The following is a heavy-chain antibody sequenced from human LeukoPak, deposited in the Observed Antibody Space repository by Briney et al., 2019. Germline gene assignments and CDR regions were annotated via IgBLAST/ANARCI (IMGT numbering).Heavy chain of an antibody. V-gene: IGHV3-15*01. CDR2: IKSKADGGTT. CDR3: TTDPIRAHYYDSSGYYYDSLGDY. J-gene: IGHJ4*02. Sequence: GGSLRLSCAASGFTFSNAWMSWVRQAPGKGLEWVGRIKSKADGGTTDYAAHVKGRFTISRDDSKNTLYLQMNSLKTEDTAVYYCTTDPIRAHYYDSSGYYYDSLGDYWGQGTLVTVSS. D-gene: IGHD3-22*01. CDR1: GFTFSNAW.